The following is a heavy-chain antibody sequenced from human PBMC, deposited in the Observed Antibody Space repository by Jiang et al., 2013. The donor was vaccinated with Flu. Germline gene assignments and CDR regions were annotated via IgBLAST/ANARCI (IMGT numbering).Heavy chain of an antibody. V-gene: IGHV4-39*01. Sequence: KPSETLSLTCSVSGGSVSSTSYYWGWIRQPPGKGLEWIASVAYNGGTYYTPSLRSRLSISIDTSNNQFSLKLSSVTAADTAVYYCGRLRGLQLWYPLVDSWGQGTLISVSS. CDR1: GGSVSSTSYY. J-gene: IGHJ4*02. CDR3: GRLRGLQLWYPLVDS. CDR2: VAYNGGT. D-gene: IGHD1-1*01.